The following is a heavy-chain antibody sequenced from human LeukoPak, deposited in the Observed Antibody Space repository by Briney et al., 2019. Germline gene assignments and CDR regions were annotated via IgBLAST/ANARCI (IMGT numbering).Heavy chain of an antibody. CDR3: AKDLETRKEGWLRYPDY. V-gene: IGHV3-30*18. CDR2: TSYDGSNQ. J-gene: IGHJ4*02. Sequence: GGSLRLSCAASGFTFSLYGMHWVRQAPGKGLEWVAVTSYDGSNQYYADSVKGRFTISRDNSMNTLSLQIDSLRAEDSAVYYCAKDLETRKEGWLRYPDYWGQGTLVTVSS. D-gene: IGHD3-16*01. CDR1: GFTFSLYG.